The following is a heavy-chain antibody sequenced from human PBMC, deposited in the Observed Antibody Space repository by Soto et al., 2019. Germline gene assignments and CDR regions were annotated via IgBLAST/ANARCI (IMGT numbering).Heavy chain of an antibody. J-gene: IGHJ3*02. CDR2: INPSGGST. V-gene: IGHV1-46*01. Sequence: ASVKVSCKASRYTFTIYYMHCVRQSPVQGRDWMGIINPSGGSTSYAQKFQGRVTMTRDTSTSTVYMELSSLRSEDTAVYYCARDHLPDTAAFDIWGQGTMVTVSS. CDR3: ARDHLPDTAAFDI. CDR1: RYTFTIYY. D-gene: IGHD5-18*01.